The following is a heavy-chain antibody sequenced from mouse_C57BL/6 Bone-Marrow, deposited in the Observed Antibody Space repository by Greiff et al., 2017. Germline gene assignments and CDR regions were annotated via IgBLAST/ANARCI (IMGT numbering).Heavy chain of an antibody. CDR3: ASHYSNYGFAY. J-gene: IGHJ3*01. CDR1: GFTFSDYY. Sequence: EVQGVESGGGLVQPGGSLKLSCAASGFTFSDYYMYWVRQTPEKRLEWVAYISNGGGSTYYPDTVKGRFTISRDNAKNPLYLQMSRLKSEDTAMYYCASHYSNYGFAYWGQGTLVTVSA. D-gene: IGHD2-5*01. V-gene: IGHV5-12*01. CDR2: ISNGGGST.